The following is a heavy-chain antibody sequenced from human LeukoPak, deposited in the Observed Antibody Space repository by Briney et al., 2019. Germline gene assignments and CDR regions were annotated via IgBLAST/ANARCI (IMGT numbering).Heavy chain of an antibody. CDR2: INHSGST. CDR1: GGSFSGYY. D-gene: IGHD5-18*01. Sequence: SETLSLTCAVYGGSFSGYYWSWIRQPPGKGLEWIGEINHSGSTNYNPSLKSRVTISVDTSKNQFSLKLSSVTAADTAVYYCARRGRALYSYGSRARDYYYYYMDVWGKGTTVTISS. J-gene: IGHJ6*03. CDR3: ARRGRALYSYGSRARDYYYYYMDV. V-gene: IGHV4-34*01.